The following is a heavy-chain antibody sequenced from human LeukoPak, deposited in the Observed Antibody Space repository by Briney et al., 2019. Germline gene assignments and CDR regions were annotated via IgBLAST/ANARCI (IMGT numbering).Heavy chain of an antibody. J-gene: IGHJ4*02. D-gene: IGHD6-6*01. CDR3: ARVHSSSRGDY. CDR1: GYTFTSYD. V-gene: IGHV1-8*01. Sequence: ASVKVSCKASGYTFTSYDINWVRQAAGQGREWMGWMNPNSGNTGYAQKFRGRVTMTRNTSISTAYMELSSLRSEDTAVYYCARVHSSSRGDYWGQGTLVTVSS. CDR2: MNPNSGNT.